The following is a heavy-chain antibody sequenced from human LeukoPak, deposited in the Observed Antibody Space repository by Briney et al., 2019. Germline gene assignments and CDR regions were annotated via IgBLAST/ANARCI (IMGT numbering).Heavy chain of an antibody. CDR1: GGSISSNIYY. Sequence: PSETRSLTCTVPGGSISSNIYYWGWIRQPPWKGLEWIGSIYYSGSIYYNPSLMSRGTRSRDSAKNQYPLKLSSVTAADTAIYYCARNGAQNGIDPWGQGTLVTVSS. CDR3: ARNGAQNGIDP. J-gene: IGHJ5*02. D-gene: IGHD3-10*01. V-gene: IGHV4-39*01. CDR2: IYYSGSI.